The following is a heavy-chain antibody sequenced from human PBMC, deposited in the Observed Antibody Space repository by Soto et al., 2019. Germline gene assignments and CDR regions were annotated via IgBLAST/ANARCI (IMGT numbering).Heavy chain of an antibody. CDR2: IYHSGST. Sequence: QLQLQASGSGLVKPSQTLSLTCAVSGGSISSGGYSWSWIRQPPGNVLEWIGYIYHSGSTYYNPSLKSRVTISVDMSKKQFALTLSSVTAADTAVYYCARVGCSGGSCYSGAFDIWGQGTMVTVSS. D-gene: IGHD2-15*01. J-gene: IGHJ3*02. CDR1: GGSISSGGYS. V-gene: IGHV4-30-2*01. CDR3: ARVGCSGGSCYSGAFDI.